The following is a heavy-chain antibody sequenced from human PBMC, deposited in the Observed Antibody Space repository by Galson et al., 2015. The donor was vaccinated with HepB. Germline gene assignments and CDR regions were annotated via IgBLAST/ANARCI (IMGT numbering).Heavy chain of an antibody. D-gene: IGHD4-17*01. V-gene: IGHV3-74*01. CDR2: INSDGSTT. CDR1: GFTFSSYW. J-gene: IGHJ6*03. CDR3: AGTRVGYYYYYMDV. Sequence: SLRLSCAASGFTFSSYWMHWVRQAPGKGLVWVSRINSDGSTTSYADSVKGRFTISRDNAKNTLYLQMNSLRAEDTAVYYCAGTRVGYYYYYMDVWGKGTTVTVSS.